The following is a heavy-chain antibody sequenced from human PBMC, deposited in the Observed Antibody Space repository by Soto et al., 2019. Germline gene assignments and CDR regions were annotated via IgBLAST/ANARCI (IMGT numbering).Heavy chain of an antibody. D-gene: IGHD6-6*01. Sequence: EVQLVESGGGLVQPGRSLRLSCAASGFTFNNYAMQWVRQGPGKGLEWVPGITWTSGSIGYADSVKGRFTISRDNAKNSLYLQMNSLRAEDTAFYYCAKDWRSSSSLPGIDYWGQGTLVTVSS. J-gene: IGHJ4*02. CDR1: GFTFNNYA. V-gene: IGHV3-9*01. CDR2: ITWTSGSI. CDR3: AKDWRSSSSLPGIDY.